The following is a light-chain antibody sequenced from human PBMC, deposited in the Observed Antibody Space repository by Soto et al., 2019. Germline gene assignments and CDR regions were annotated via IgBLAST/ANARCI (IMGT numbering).Light chain of an antibody. CDR2: TNN. V-gene: IGLV1-44*01. J-gene: IGLJ1*01. Sequence: QSVLTQPPSASVTPGQRVTSSCSGSSSNIGSNTVSWYQQFPGTAPRLLIYTNNQRPSGVPDRFAGSKSGTSASLAISGLQSGDEADYYCAVWDDSLNGFFVFGTGTKVTVL. CDR1: SSNIGSNT. CDR3: AVWDDSLNGFFV.